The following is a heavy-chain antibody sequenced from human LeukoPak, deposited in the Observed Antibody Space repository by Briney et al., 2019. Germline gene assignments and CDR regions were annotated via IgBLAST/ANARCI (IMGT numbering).Heavy chain of an antibody. Sequence: GGSLRLSCAASGFRFETYWMSWVRQAPGKGLEWVANIKQDESEKNYVSSVKGRFTISRDNSKNTLYLQMNSLRAEDTAVYYCAKDQGPRDPFFLPDYWGQGTLVTVSS. D-gene: IGHD2/OR15-2a*01. V-gene: IGHV3-7*01. CDR3: AKDQGPRDPFFLPDY. CDR2: IKQDESEK. J-gene: IGHJ4*02. CDR1: GFRFETYW.